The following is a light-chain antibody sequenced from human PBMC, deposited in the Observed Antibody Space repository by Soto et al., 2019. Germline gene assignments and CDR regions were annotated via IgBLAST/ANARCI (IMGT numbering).Light chain of an antibody. Sequence: DIQMTQSPSSLSASVGDTVTITCRASQSIGMFSSWYQNGVPSRFSGIGSGTFFTLTISSLQLEDFATYYCQQTYSPPLTFGGGTRVEIK. CDR3: QQTYSPPLT. J-gene: IGKJ4*01. V-gene: IGKV1-39*01. CDR1: QSIGMF.